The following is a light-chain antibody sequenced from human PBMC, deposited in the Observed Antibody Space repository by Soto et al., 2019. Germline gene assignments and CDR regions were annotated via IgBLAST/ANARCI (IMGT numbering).Light chain of an antibody. CDR3: SSYTSSSIVYV. J-gene: IGLJ1*01. Sequence: QSALTQPASVSGSPGQSITISCTGTSSDVGGYNCVSWYQQHPGKAPKLMIYEVSNRPSGVSNRFSGSKSANTASLTISGLQAEDEADYYCSSYTSSSIVYVFGTGTKPTVL. CDR2: EVS. CDR1: SSDVGGYNC. V-gene: IGLV2-14*01.